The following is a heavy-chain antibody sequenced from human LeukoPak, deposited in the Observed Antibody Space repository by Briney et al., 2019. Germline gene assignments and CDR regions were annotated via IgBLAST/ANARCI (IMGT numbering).Heavy chain of an antibody. CDR2: IGPTGFDR. D-gene: IGHD1-14*01. J-gene: IGHJ4*02. CDR3: AAETNGRHYDY. CDR1: GLTFSTSG. V-gene: IGHV3-21*06. Sequence: GGSLRLSCTTSGLTFSTSGFNWVRQAPGKGLEWVASIGPTGFDRYHADSIKGRFTISRDNANNFLYLQMDSLRAEDTAVYYCAAETNGRHYDYWGQGTLLTVSS.